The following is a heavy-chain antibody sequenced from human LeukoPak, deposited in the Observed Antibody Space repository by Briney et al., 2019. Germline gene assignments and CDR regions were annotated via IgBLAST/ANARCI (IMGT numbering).Heavy chain of an antibody. CDR2: IYTSGST. J-gene: IGHJ4*02. V-gene: IGHV4-61*02. CDR1: GGSISSGSYY. CDR3: ARGDSSSWYAYGNFDY. Sequence: SETLSLTCTVSGGSISSGSYYWSWIRQPAGKGLEWIGRIYTSGSTNYNPSLKSRVTISVDTSKNQFSLKLSSVTAADTAVYYCARGDSSSWYAYGNFDYWGQGTLVTVSS. D-gene: IGHD6-13*01.